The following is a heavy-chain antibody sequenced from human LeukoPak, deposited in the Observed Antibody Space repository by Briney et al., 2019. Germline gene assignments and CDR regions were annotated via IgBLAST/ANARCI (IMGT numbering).Heavy chain of an antibody. D-gene: IGHD5-12*01. CDR2: MNPNSGNT. V-gene: IGHV1-8*01. J-gene: IGHJ4*02. CDR3: ARDNGYSGYDPIGY. CDR1: GYTFTSYD. Sequence: ASVKVSCKASGYTFTSYDINWVRQATGQGLEWMGWMNPNSGNTGYAQKFQGRVTMTRNTSISTAYMELSSLRSEDTAVYYCARDNGYSGYDPIGYWGQGTLVTVSS.